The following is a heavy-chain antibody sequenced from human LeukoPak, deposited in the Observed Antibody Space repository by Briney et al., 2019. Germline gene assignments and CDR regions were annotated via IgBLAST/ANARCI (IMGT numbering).Heavy chain of an antibody. Sequence: PSQTLSLTCTVPGGSISSGSYYWSWIRQPAGKGLEWIGRIYTSGSTNYNPSLKSRVTISVDTSKNQFSLKLSSVTAADTAVYHCARDLDGSGYYYVYWGQGTLVTVSS. CDR2: IYTSGST. V-gene: IGHV4-61*02. D-gene: IGHD3-22*01. J-gene: IGHJ4*02. CDR3: ARDLDGSGYYYVY. CDR1: GGSISSGSYY.